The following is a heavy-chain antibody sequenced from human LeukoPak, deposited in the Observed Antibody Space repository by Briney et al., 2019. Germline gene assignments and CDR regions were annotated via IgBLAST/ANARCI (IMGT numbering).Heavy chain of an antibody. CDR3: AREKIMITFGGVIVPRGFDY. CDR1: GGSISSSNW. CDR2: IYHSGST. V-gene: IGHV4-4*02. D-gene: IGHD3-16*02. J-gene: IGHJ4*02. Sequence: SETLSLTCAVSGGSISSSNWWSWVRQPPGKGLEWIGEIYHSGSTNYNPSLKSRVTISVDKSKNQFSLKLSSVTAADTAVYYCAREKIMITFGGVIVPRGFDYWGQGTLVTVSS.